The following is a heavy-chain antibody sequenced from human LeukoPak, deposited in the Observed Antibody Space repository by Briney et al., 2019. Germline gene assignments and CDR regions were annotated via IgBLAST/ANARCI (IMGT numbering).Heavy chain of an antibody. J-gene: IGHJ4*02. CDR3: ARGDSSGDY. D-gene: IGHD6-19*01. CDR1: GFTFSSYE. CDR2: ISSSGSTI. V-gene: IGHV3-48*03. Sequence: PGGSLRLSCAASGFTFSSYEMNWVRQAPGKGLEWVSYISSSGSTIYYADSVKGRFTISRDNAKNSLYLQMNSLRAEDTAVHYCARGDSSGDYWGQGTLVTVSS.